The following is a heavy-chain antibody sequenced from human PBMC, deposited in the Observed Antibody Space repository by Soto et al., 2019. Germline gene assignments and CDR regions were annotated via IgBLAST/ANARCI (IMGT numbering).Heavy chain of an antibody. D-gene: IGHD2-2*01. CDR2: ISGSGGST. CDR1: GFTFSSYA. Sequence: GGSLRLSCAASGFTFSSYAMSWVRQAPGKGLEWVSAISGSGGSTYYADSVKGRFTISRDNSKDTLYLQMNSLRAEDTAVYYCAKGMWDIVVVPAAMNFDYWGQGTLVTVSS. V-gene: IGHV3-23*01. J-gene: IGHJ4*02. CDR3: AKGMWDIVVVPAAMNFDY.